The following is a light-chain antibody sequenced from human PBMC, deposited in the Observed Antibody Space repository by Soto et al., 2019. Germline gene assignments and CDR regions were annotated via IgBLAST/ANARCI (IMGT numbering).Light chain of an antibody. V-gene: IGKV3-20*01. J-gene: IGKJ4*01. CDR2: GAS. CDR3: QQYGSSPPLT. CDR1: QSVSSSY. Sequence: EIVLTQSPGTLSLSPGERATLSCRASQSVSSSYLAWYQQKPGQAPRLLIYGASSRATGIPDRFSGSGSGTDFTLTISRLEIDDFAVYYCQQYGSSPPLTFGGGTKVEIK.